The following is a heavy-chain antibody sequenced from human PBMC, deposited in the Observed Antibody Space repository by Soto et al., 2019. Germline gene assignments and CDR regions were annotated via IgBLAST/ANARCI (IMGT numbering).Heavy chain of an antibody. D-gene: IGHD3-22*01. CDR1: GFTFGSYE. J-gene: IGHJ4*02. CDR2: TSGSGTTI. Sequence: GGSLRLSCEASGFTFGSYEMSWVRQAPGKGLEWVSHTSGSGTTIYYTDFLTGRFTIYTDNSKNSLYRQMNSLRAEHTAVYYCVRVSRYNYDSSGFEYWGQGTLVTVSS. V-gene: IGHV3-48*03. CDR3: VRVSRYNYDSSGFEY.